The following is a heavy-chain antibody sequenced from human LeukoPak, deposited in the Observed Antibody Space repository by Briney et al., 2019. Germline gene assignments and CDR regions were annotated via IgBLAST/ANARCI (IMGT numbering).Heavy chain of an antibody. CDR1: GFTFDDYA. V-gene: IGHV3-9*01. Sequence: PGGSLRLSCAASGFTFDDYAMHWVRQAPGKGLEWVSGISWNSGSIGCADSVKGRFTISRDNAKNSLYLQMNSLRAEDTALYYCAKDKDSSGSIDYWGQGTLVTVSS. J-gene: IGHJ4*02. CDR2: ISWNSGSI. CDR3: AKDKDSSGSIDY. D-gene: IGHD3-22*01.